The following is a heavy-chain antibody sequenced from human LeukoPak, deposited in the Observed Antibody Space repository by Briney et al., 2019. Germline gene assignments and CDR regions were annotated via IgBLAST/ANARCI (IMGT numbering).Heavy chain of an antibody. D-gene: IGHD6-13*01. V-gene: IGHV1-69*04. J-gene: IGHJ6*02. CDR2: IIPILGIA. CDR3: ARWSASSSWNYYYYGMDV. Sequence: SVKVSCKASGGTFSSYAISWVRQAPGQGLERMGRIIPILGIANYAQKFQGRVTITADKSTSTAYMELSSLRSEDTAVYYCARWSASSSWNYYYYGMDVWGQGTTVTVSS. CDR1: GGTFSSYA.